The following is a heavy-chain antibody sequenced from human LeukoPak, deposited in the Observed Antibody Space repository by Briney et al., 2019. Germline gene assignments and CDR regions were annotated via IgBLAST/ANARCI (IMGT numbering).Heavy chain of an antibody. CDR3: AREGPGAFDI. CDR1: ARSISSGSYY. Sequence: SETLSLTCTVSARSISSGSYYWSWIRQPAGTGLEWIGRIYTSGSTNYNPSLKSRVTISVDTSKNQFSLKLSSVTAADTAVYYCAREGPGAFDIWGQGTMVTVSS. J-gene: IGHJ3*02. CDR2: IYTSGST. V-gene: IGHV4-61*02.